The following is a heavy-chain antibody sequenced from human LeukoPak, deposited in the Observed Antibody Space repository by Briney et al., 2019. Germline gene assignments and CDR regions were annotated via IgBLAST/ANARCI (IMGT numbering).Heavy chain of an antibody. J-gene: IGHJ4*02. V-gene: IGHV3-53*01. CDR2: TYSSGST. CDR3: ATESDGAT. Sequence: QPGGSLRLSCAASDFTVSSNSMSWVRQAPGKGLEWVSVTYSSGSTHYADSVKGRFTITRDSSKNTLYLQMNSLRAEDTGVYCCATESDGATWGQGTLVTVSS. CDR1: DFTVSSNS. D-gene: IGHD1-26*01.